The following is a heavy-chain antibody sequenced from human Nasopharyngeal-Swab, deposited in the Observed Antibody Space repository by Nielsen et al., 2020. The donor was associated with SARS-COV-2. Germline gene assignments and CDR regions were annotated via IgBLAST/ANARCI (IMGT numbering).Heavy chain of an antibody. V-gene: IGHV4-61*08. CDR3: ARELPGTYSSFDY. J-gene: IGHJ4*02. CDR2: IFGRSNRP. CDR1: GFSVTSVDVF. D-gene: IGHD1-26*01. Sequence: SDPLTLTCSVSGFSVTSVDVFWCWVRQPPGRALQYLDHIFGRSNRPDFNPSLKSRCTISIDTPKNQFSLNLTSVTAADTAIYFCARELPGTYSSFDYWGQGSLVTVSS.